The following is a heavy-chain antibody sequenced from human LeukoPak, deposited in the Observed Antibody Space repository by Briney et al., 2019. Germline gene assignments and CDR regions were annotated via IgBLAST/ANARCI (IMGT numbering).Heavy chain of an antibody. Sequence: SETLSLTCIVSGYSISSGYYWGWIRQPPGKGLECIGSIYFSGSVYYNPSLRSRVTISLDTSTKQLSLKLTSVTAADTAIYYCAKHNGGGIVSYVAPGPPDYFDHWGQGALVTVSS. V-gene: IGHV4-38-2*02. CDR3: AKHNGGGIVSYVAPGPPDYFDH. D-gene: IGHD1-26*01. CDR2: IYFSGSV. CDR1: GYSISSGYY. J-gene: IGHJ4*02.